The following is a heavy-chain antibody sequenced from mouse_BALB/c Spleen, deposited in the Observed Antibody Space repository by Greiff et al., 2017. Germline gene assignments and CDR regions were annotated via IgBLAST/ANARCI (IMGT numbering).Heavy chain of an antibody. D-gene: IGHD1-2*01. CDR2: IRLKSNNYAT. V-gene: IGHV6-6*02. Sequence: EVKLQESGGGLVQPGGSMKLSCVASGFTFSNYWMNWVRQSPEKGLEWVAEIRLKSNNYATHYAESVKGRFTISRDDSKSSVYLQMNNLRAEDTGIYYCTRQGASLLPWFDYWGQGTTLTVAS. J-gene: IGHJ2*01. CDR3: TRQGASLLPWFDY. CDR1: GFTFSNYW.